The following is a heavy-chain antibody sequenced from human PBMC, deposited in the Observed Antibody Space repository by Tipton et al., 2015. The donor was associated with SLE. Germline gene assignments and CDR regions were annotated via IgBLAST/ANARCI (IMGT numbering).Heavy chain of an antibody. V-gene: IGHV1-18*01. CDR3: ARLSGNWYPALDY. CDR1: GYTLTTYG. CDR2: ISGSNGDT. J-gene: IGHJ4*02. D-gene: IGHD3-3*01. Sequence: QVQLVQSGAEVKKPGASVKVSCKASGYTLTTYGLSWVRQAPGQGLEWMGWISGSNGDTNYPQKFQGRVTMTTDTSTSTAYMELRSLKSDDTAVYYCARLSGNWYPALDYWGQGTLVTVSS.